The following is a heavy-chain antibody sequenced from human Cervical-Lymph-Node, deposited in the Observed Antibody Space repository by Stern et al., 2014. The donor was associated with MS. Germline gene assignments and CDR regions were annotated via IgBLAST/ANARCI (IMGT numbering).Heavy chain of an antibody. CDR1: GGSFSSYA. CDR2: IIPVLGTA. V-gene: IGHV1-69*01. CDR3: ARDQRHSDSGSYAFDI. D-gene: IGHD3-10*01. Sequence: QLVQSGAEVKKPASSVKVSCKASGGSFSSYAISWVRQAPGQGVEWMGGIIPVLGTANYAQKFQGRVTITADESINTVYLEVSSLRPEDTAVYYCARDQRHSDSGSYAFDIWGQGTMVTVSS. J-gene: IGHJ3*02.